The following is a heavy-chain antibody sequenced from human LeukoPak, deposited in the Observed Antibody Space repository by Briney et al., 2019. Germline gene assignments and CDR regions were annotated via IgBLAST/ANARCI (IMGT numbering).Heavy chain of an antibody. J-gene: IGHJ4*02. Sequence: ASVKVSCKASGYTFTGYYMHWVRQAPGQGLEWMGWINPNSGGTNYAQKFQGRVTMTKDTSISTAYMELSRLRSDATAVYYCERYGNYGDFDYWGQGTLVTVSS. CDR2: INPNSGGT. D-gene: IGHD4-17*01. V-gene: IGHV1-2*02. CDR3: ERYGNYGDFDY. CDR1: GYTFTGYY.